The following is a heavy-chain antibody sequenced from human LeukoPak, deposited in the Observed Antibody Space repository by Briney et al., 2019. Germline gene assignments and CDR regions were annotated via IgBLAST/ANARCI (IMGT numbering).Heavy chain of an antibody. CDR2: ISGSGGST. CDR1: GFTFSSYA. J-gene: IGHJ4*02. V-gene: IGHV3-23*01. D-gene: IGHD3-3*01. Sequence: GGSLRLSCAASGFTFSSYAMSWVRQAPAKGLEWVSAISGSGGSTYYADSVKGRFTISRDNSKNTLYLQMNSLRAEDTAVYYCAKDQVPYDFWSGFDYWGQGTLVTVSS. CDR3: AKDQVPYDFWSGFDY.